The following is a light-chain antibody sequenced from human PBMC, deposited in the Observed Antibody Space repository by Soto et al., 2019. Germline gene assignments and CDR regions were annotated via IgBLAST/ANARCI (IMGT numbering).Light chain of an antibody. V-gene: IGLV1-44*01. CDR3: ASWDGSLSGHV. Sequence: QSVLTQPPSASGTPGQRVTISCSGGSSNIGTYTVKWFQQRPGTAPKLLIYSNNQRPSGVPDRFSGSKSGTSASLAITGLQSEDGADYYCASWDGSLSGHVFGTGTKLTVL. CDR2: SNN. CDR1: SSNIGTYT. J-gene: IGLJ1*01.